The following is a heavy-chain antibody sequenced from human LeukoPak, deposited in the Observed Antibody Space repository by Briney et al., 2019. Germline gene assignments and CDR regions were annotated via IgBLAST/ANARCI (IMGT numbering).Heavy chain of an antibody. CDR3: TSGKDYSNYYFDY. D-gene: IGHD4-11*01. Sequence: PSETLSLTCTVSGGSISGSSYYWGWIRQPPGKGLEWIGYIYSSGSTNYNPSLKSRVTISEDTSKNQFSLKLSSVTAADTAVYYCTSGKDYSNYYFDYWGQGTLVTVSS. CDR2: IYSSGST. J-gene: IGHJ4*02. V-gene: IGHV4-61*05. CDR1: GGSISGSSYY.